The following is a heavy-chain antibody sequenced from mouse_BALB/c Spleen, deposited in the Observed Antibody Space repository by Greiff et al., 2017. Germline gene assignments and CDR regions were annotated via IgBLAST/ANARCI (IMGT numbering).Heavy chain of an antibody. V-gene: IGHV3-1*02. Sequence: DVMLVESGPDLVKPSQSLSLTCTVTGYSITSGYSWHWIRQFPGNKLEWMGYIHYSGSTNYNPSLKSRISITRDTSKNQFFLQLNSVTTEDTATYYCASSTMITDWFAYWGQGTLVTVSA. J-gene: IGHJ3*01. CDR3: ASSTMITDWFAY. CDR1: GYSITSGYS. CDR2: IHYSGST. D-gene: IGHD2-4*01.